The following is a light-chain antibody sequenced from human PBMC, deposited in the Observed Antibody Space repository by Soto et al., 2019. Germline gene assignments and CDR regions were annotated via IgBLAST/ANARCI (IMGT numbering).Light chain of an antibody. CDR2: TAS. Sequence: DIQMTQSPSSLSASVGERVTISCRASQGISDYLSWFQQKPGEAPKLLINTASTLQSGVPIRFSGAGSRTHFSLTISGLQPEDSATYYCQQNYSFPWTFGQGTRVDIK. CDR1: QGISDY. V-gene: IGKV1-39*01. CDR3: QQNYSFPWT. J-gene: IGKJ1*01.